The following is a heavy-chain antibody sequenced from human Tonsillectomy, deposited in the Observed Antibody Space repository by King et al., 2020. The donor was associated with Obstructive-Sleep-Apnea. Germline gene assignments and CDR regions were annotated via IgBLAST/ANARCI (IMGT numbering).Heavy chain of an antibody. Sequence: VQLQQWGAGLLKPSETLSLTGAVFGGSFSSYYWSWICQPPWKGVEWIGEINHSGTTNYSPSRKSLVTISEDTSRNQFSLNLNSVTAAATAVFYCARVLSGYYYGSGSRMDVWGQGTTVTVSS. V-gene: IGHV4-34*01. CDR3: ARVLSGYYYGSGSRMDV. CDR2: INHSGTT. J-gene: IGHJ6*02. D-gene: IGHD3-10*01. CDR1: GGSFSSYY.